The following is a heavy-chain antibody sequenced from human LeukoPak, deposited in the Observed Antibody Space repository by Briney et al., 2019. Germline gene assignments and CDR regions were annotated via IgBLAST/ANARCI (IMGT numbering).Heavy chain of an antibody. CDR3: SSTSLAWAGFDY. CDR2: INSDGSST. V-gene: IGHV3-74*01. Sequence: GGSLRLSCAASGFTFSSYWMHWVRQAPGKGLVWVSRINSDGSSTSNADSVKGRFTISRDNAKNTLYLQMNSLRAEDTAVYYCSSTSLAWAGFDYWGQGTLVTVSS. CDR1: GFTFSSYW. D-gene: IGHD2-2*01. J-gene: IGHJ4*02.